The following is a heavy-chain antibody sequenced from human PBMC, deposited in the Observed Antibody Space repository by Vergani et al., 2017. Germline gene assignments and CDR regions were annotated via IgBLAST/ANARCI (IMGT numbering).Heavy chain of an antibody. CDR1: GFNFRTYA. CDR2: ITSGSITT. Sequence: EVLLVESGGGLVQPGGSLRLSCAASGFNFRTYAMNWVRQAPGKGLEWLSYITSGSITTYYADSLKGRFTISRDYVKKLLYLDINSLRAEDTAVYYCARDSDLVAPDARFDYWGQGTLVTVSS. J-gene: IGHJ4*02. CDR3: ARDSDLVAPDARFDY. D-gene: IGHD5-12*01. V-gene: IGHV3-48*01.